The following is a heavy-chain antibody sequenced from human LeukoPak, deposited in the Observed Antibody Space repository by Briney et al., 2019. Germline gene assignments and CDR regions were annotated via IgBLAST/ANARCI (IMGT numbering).Heavy chain of an antibody. CDR1: GDSVSSNSVT. D-gene: IGHD1-14*01. Sequence: SQTLSLTCAISGDSVSSNSVTWNWIRQSPSRGLEWLGRTYYRSTWYNDYAVSVRGRITVNPDTSKNQFSLHLNSVTPEDTAVYYCAREPGTDYRKYYFDYWGQGTLVTVSP. J-gene: IGHJ4*02. CDR2: TYYRSTWYN. CDR3: AREPGTDYRKYYFDY. V-gene: IGHV6-1*01.